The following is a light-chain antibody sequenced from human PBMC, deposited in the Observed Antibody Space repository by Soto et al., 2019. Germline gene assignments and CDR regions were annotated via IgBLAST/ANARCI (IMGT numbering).Light chain of an antibody. CDR1: SSNIGINT. CDR3: CSYAGSYTLV. Sequence: QSVLTQPPSASGTPGQRVTISCSGSSSNIGINTVNWYQQLPVTAPKLMIYDVNKRPSGVPDRFSVSKSGNTASLTISGLQAEDEADYYCCSYAGSYTLVFGTGTKVTVL. J-gene: IGLJ1*01. V-gene: IGLV1-44*01. CDR2: DVN.